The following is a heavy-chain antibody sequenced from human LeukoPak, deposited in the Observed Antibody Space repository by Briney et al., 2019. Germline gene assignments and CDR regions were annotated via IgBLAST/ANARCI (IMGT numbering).Heavy chain of an antibody. J-gene: IGHJ4*02. V-gene: IGHV3-9*01. CDR3: TKATTRRVPAARIDS. Sequence: GRSLRLSCAASGFIFDDFSIFWVRQAPGKGLEWVSSITWHGRSTAYADSVRGRFSISRDNARNSLYLQMNSLRPEDTAFYYCTKATTRRVPAARIDSWGQGTLVTVSS. CDR1: GFIFDDFS. CDR2: ITWHGRST. D-gene: IGHD6-13*01.